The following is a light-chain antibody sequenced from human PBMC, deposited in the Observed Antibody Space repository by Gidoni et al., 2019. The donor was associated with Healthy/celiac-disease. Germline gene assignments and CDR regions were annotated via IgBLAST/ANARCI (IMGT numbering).Light chain of an antibody. CDR3: QQSYSTLQRT. CDR1: QSISSY. J-gene: IGKJ1*01. Sequence: DIQMTQSPSSLSASVGDRVTITCRASQSISSYLNWYQQKPGKAPKLLIYAASSLQSGVPSRFSGSGSGTDFTLTISSLQPEDFATYYCQQSYSTLQRTFGQWTKVEIK. CDR2: AAS. V-gene: IGKV1-39*01.